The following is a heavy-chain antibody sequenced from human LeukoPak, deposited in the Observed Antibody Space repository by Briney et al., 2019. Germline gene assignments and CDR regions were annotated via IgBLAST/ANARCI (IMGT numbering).Heavy chain of an antibody. Sequence: GASVKVSCKASGYTFTGYYIHWVRQAPGQGLEWMGWINPNSGGTNYAQKFQGRVTMTRDMSISTAYMELSRLRSDDTAVYYCARGGALRYFGSYLNWFDPWGQGTLVTVSS. D-gene: IGHD3-9*01. CDR2: INPNSGGT. CDR1: GYTFTGYY. V-gene: IGHV1-2*02. J-gene: IGHJ5*02. CDR3: ARGGALRYFGSYLNWFDP.